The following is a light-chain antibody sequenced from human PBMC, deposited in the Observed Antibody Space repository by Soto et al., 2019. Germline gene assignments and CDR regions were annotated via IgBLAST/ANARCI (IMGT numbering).Light chain of an antibody. CDR3: CSYANIYIWV. Sequence: QSALSQPASVSGSPGQSITIPCTGSSSDVGSNNLVSWYQQHPGKAPKVMIYEATKRPSGVSNRFSGSKSGNTASLTISGLQAEDQADYYCCSYANIYIWVFVGGTMLTVL. CDR1: SSDVGSNNL. V-gene: IGLV2-23*01. J-gene: IGLJ3*02. CDR2: EAT.